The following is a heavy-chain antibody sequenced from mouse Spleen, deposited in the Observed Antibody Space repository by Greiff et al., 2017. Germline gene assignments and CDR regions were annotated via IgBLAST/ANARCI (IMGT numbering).Heavy chain of an antibody. CDR2: IYPGGGYT. V-gene: IGHV1-63*01. CDR1: GYTFTNYW. D-gene: IGHD2-1*01. CDR3: ARSKGSYGNYGFAY. J-gene: IGHJ3*01. Sequence: QVQLKESGAELVRPGTSVKMSCKASGYTFTNYWIGWAKQRPGHGLEWIGDIYPGGGYTNYNEKFKGKATLTADKSSSTAYMQFSSLTSEDSAIYYCARSKGSYGNYGFAYWGQGTLVTVSA.